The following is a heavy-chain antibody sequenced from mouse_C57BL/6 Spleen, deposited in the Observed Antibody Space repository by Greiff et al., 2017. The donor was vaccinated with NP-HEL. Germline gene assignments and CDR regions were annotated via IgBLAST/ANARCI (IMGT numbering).Heavy chain of an antibody. J-gene: IGHJ2*01. Sequence: EVQLQQSGPELVKPGASVKISCKASGYTFTDYYMNWVKQSHGKSLEWIGDINPNNGGTSYNQKFKGKATLTVDKSSSTAYMELRSLTSEDSAVYYCARWWDYWGQSTTLTVSS. D-gene: IGHD1-1*02. CDR3: ARWWDY. CDR1: GYTFTDYY. CDR2: INPNNGGT. V-gene: IGHV1-26*01.